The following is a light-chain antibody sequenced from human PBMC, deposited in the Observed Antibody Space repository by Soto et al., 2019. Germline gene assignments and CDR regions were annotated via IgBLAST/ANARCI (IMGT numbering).Light chain of an antibody. CDR3: QQYYRTRGT. CDR1: QSVLYSSNNKNY. Sequence: DIVMTQSPDSLAVSLGERATINCKSSQSVLYSSNNKNYLAWYQQKPGQPPKLLIYWASTRESGVPDRFSGSGSGTDFPLTSSSLQAEDVAVYYCQQYYRTRGTFGPGTKVDIK. CDR2: WAS. J-gene: IGKJ3*01. V-gene: IGKV4-1*01.